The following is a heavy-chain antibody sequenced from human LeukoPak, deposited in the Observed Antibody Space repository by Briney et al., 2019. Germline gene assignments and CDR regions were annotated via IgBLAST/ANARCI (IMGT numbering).Heavy chain of an antibody. V-gene: IGHV3-48*04. CDR2: ISSSSSTI. Sequence: RTGGSLRLSCAASGFTFSSYSMNWVRQAPGKGLEWVSYISSSSSTIYYADSVKGRFTISRDNAKNSLYLQMNSLRAEDTAVYYCARKSGSYLGVFVDYWGQGTLVTVSS. CDR1: GFTFSSYS. J-gene: IGHJ4*02. D-gene: IGHD1-26*01. CDR3: ARKSGSYLGVFVDY.